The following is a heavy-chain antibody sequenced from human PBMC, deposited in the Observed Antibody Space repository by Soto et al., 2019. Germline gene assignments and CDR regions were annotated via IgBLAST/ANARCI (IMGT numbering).Heavy chain of an antibody. CDR1: GGSFSGYY. Sequence: QVQLQQWGAGLLKPSETLSLTSAVYGGSFSGYYWNWIRQPPGKGLEWIGEIDHSGYTNYNPSLKSRVTISVDTSKNQFSLRLTSVTAADTAVYYCARVRDWFDPWGQGTQVTVSS. J-gene: IGHJ5*02. D-gene: IGHD3-3*01. V-gene: IGHV4-34*01. CDR2: IDHSGYT. CDR3: ARVRDWFDP.